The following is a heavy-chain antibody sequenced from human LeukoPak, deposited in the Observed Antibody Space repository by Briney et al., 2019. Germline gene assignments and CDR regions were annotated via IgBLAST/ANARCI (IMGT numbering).Heavy chain of an antibody. J-gene: IGHJ4*02. V-gene: IGHV3-23*01. CDR2: ISGSGGST. CDR3: AKDYYYGSGTY. CDR1: GFTFSSYA. D-gene: IGHD3-10*01. Sequence: GGSLRLSCAASGFTFSSYAMSWVRQAPGKGLEWVSAISGSGGSTYYADSVKGRFTISRDNSKNTLYLQMNSRRAEDTAVYYCAKDYYYGSGTYWGQGTLVTVSS.